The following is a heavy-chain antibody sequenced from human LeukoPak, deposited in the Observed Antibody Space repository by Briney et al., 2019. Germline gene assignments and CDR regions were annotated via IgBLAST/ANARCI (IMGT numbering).Heavy chain of an antibody. CDR1: GFTFSDYY. CDR3: ARASRYFDWLLSHFDY. Sequence: PGGSLRLSCAASGFTFSDYYMSWIRQAPGKGLEWVSYISSSSSYTNYADSVEGRFTISRDNAKNSLYLQMNSLRAEDTAVYYCARASRYFDWLLSHFDYWGQGTLVTVSS. V-gene: IGHV3-11*06. D-gene: IGHD3-9*01. CDR2: ISSSSSYT. J-gene: IGHJ4*02.